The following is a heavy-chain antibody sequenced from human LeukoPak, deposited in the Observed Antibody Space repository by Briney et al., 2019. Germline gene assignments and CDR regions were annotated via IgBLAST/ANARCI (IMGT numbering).Heavy chain of an antibody. CDR2: IYYSGST. J-gene: IGHJ4*02. V-gene: IGHV4-61*08. D-gene: IGHD6-13*01. CDR1: GGSISSGGYY. Sequence: SQTLSLTCTVSGGSISSGGYYWSWIRQPPGKGLEWIGYIYYSGSTNYNPSLKSRVTISVDTSKNQFSLKLSSVTAADTAVYYCARGAPRIAGTFDYWGQGTLVTVSS. CDR3: ARGAPRIAGTFDY.